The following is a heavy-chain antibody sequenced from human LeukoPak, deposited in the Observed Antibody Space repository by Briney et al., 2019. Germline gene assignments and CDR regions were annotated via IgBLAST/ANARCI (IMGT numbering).Heavy chain of an antibody. CDR1: GGTFSSYA. CDR3: ARDDCSSTSCCPLGPATSGFDP. D-gene: IGHD2-2*01. Sequence: SVKVSCKASGGTFSSYAISWVRQAPGQGLEWMGRIIPIFGTANYAQKFQGRVTITTDESTSTAYMELSSLRSEDTAVYYCARDDCSSTSCCPLGPATSGFDPWGQGTLVTVSS. V-gene: IGHV1-69*05. J-gene: IGHJ5*02. CDR2: IIPIFGTA.